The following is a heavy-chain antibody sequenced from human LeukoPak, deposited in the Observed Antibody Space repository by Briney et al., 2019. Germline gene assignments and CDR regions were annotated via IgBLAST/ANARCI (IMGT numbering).Heavy chain of an antibody. D-gene: IGHD6-19*01. CDR3: ARGGWYSIN. Sequence: SETLSLTCGVSGGSISGYYWSWIRQSPGKGLEWIGNIYYSGSSNNNPSLNNYNPSLKSRVTISVDTSKNQFSLKLTSVTAADTAVYFCARGGWYSINWGQGTLVTVSS. CDR1: GGSISGYY. V-gene: IGHV4-59*01. CDR2: IYYSGSSNNNPSLN. J-gene: IGHJ4*02.